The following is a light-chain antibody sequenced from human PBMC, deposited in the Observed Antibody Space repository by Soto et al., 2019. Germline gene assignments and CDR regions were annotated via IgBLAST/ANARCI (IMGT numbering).Light chain of an antibody. V-gene: IGKV1-5*01. J-gene: IGKJ1*01. CDR3: QQYNTWT. CDR2: DAS. CDR1: HSISRW. Sequence: DIQMTQSPSTLSASVGDRVTITCRASHSISRWVAWYQQKPGKAPKLLIYDASNLESGVPSRFSGSASGTEFTLTISSLQPDDFATYYCQQYNTWTFGQGTKVEIK.